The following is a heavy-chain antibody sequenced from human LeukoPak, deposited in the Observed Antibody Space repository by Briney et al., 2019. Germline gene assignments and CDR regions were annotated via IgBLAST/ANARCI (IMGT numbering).Heavy chain of an antibody. CDR2: ISYDGSNK. CDR3: ARSIDVTYYYYGMDV. Sequence: GGSLRLSCAASGLTFTSYAMHWVRQAPGKGLEWVAVISYDGSNKYYADSVKGRFTISRDNSKNTLYLQMNSLRAEDTAVYYCARSIDVTYYYYGMDVWGHGTTVTVSS. CDR1: GLTFTSYA. J-gene: IGHJ6*02. V-gene: IGHV3-30-3*01. D-gene: IGHD2/OR15-2a*01.